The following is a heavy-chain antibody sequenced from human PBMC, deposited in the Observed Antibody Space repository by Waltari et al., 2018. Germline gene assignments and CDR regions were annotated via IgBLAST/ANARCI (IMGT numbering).Heavy chain of an antibody. V-gene: IGHV4-59*01. D-gene: IGHD2-21*02. Sequence: QVQLQESGPSLLKPSETLSLICTVSGGSISGFYWSWVRQPRGKGLEWIGYIYYTGSTNFTPSLKSRVTMSVDTSKTQFSLKLSSVTAADTAFYYCARGGGGDWEWFDPWGQGTLVTVSS. CDR1: GGSISGFY. J-gene: IGHJ5*02. CDR3: ARGGGGDWEWFDP. CDR2: IYYTGST.